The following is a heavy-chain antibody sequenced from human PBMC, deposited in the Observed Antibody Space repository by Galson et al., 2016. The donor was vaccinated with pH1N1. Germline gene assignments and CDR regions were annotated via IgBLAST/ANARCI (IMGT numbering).Heavy chain of an antibody. D-gene: IGHD6-19*01. CDR1: GFVFSNHA. J-gene: IGHJ3*02. V-gene: IGHV3-23*01. CDR2: VSGHDDDT. Sequence: SLRLSCAASGFVFSNHAMTWVRQAPGEGLEWVSSVSGHDDDTFYADSVKGRFTISRDNSKNTMFLYMNSLRADDTALYYCAKQRGHSNGGWRGAFDIWGQGTTVTVSS. CDR3: AKQRGHSNGGWRGAFDI.